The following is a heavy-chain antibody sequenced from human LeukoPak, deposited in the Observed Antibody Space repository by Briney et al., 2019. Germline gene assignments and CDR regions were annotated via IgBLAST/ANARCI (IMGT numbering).Heavy chain of an antibody. CDR3: ARHQLDYGDPLSWFDP. J-gene: IGHJ5*02. CDR1: GGSFSGYY. D-gene: IGHD4-17*01. CDR2: INHSGST. V-gene: IGHV4-34*01. Sequence: PSETLSLTCAVYGGSFSGYYWSWIRQPPGKGLEWIGEINHSGSTNYNPSLKSRVTISVDTSKNQFSLKLSSVTAADTAVYYCARHQLDYGDPLSWFDPWGQGTLVTVSS.